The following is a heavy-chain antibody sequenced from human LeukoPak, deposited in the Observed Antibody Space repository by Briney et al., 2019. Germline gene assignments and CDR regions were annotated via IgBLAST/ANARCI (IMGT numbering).Heavy chain of an antibody. J-gene: IGHJ6*03. V-gene: IGHV1-69*05. Sequence: SVKVSCKASGGTLSYHAVSWVRQAPGQGLEWMGGIIPLFGSTKYTQKFQGRVTITTDESTSAAYMELSSLRSDDTAVYYCARSMENVLSYYMDVWGEGTTVAVSS. CDR3: ARSMENVLSYYMDV. D-gene: IGHD2-8*01. CDR1: GGTLSYHA. CDR2: IIPLFGST.